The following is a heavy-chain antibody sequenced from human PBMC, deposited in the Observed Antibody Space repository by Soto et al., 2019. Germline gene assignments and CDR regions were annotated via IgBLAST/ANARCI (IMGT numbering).Heavy chain of an antibody. Sequence: QLQLQESGPGLVKPSETLSLTCTVSGDSVTISDYYWGWIRQPPGKGLGWIGSIHYSGSTYYNPSLKSRVTISGDTSKKQFSLKLTSVNAADAAVYYCAAHDSGGYYAEYWGQGTLVTVSA. J-gene: IGHJ4*02. CDR3: AAHDSGGYYAEY. V-gene: IGHV4-39*01. CDR1: GDSVTISDYY. CDR2: IHYSGST. D-gene: IGHD3-22*01.